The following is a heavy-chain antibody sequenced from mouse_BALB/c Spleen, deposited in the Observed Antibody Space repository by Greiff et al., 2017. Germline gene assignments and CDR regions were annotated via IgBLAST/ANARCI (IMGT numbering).Heavy chain of an antibody. V-gene: IGHV1S53*02. D-gene: IGHD1-2*01. Sequence: QVQLQQSDAELVKPGASVKISCKASGYTFTDHAIHWVKQKPEQGLEWIGYISPGNGDIKYNEKFKGKATLTADKSSSTAYMQLNILTSEDSALYFCKRSIILLLRLFDYWGQGTTLTVSS. CDR2: ISPGNGDI. J-gene: IGHJ2*01. CDR3: KRSIILLLRLFDY. CDR1: GYTFTDHA.